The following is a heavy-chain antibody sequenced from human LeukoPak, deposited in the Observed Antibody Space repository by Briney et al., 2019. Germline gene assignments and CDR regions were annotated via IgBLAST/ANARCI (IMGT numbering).Heavy chain of an antibody. D-gene: IGHD3-22*01. CDR2: ISSSGSAI. Sequence: GSLRLSCAASGFTFSSYEMNWVRQAPGKGLEWVSFISSSGSAIHYADSVRGRFTISRDNAKNSLYLQMSRLRAEDTAVYYCAREKLSFFDSSGYFDYWGQGTLVTVSS. CDR1: GFTFSSYE. J-gene: IGHJ4*02. CDR3: AREKLSFFDSSGYFDY. V-gene: IGHV3-48*03.